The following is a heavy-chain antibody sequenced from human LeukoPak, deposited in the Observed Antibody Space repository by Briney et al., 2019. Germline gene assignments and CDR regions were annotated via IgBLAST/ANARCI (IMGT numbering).Heavy chain of an antibody. CDR3: ARDQSAHYDFWSGYYMDV. CDR1: GFTFSSYS. J-gene: IGHJ6*03. V-gene: IGHV3-21*01. D-gene: IGHD3-3*01. Sequence: GGSLRLSCAASGFTFSSYSMNWVRQAPGKGLEWVSSISSSSSYIYYADSVKGRFTISRDNAKNSLYLQVNSLRAEDTAVYYCARDQSAHYDFWSGYYMDVWGKGTTVTVSS. CDR2: ISSSSSYI.